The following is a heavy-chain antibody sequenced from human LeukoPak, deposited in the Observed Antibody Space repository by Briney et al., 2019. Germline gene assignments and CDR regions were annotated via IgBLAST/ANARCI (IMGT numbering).Heavy chain of an antibody. CDR2: ISSSGSTI. CDR1: GFTFSDYY. Sequence: PGGSLRLSCAASGFTFSDYYMSWIRQAPGKGLEWVSYISSSGSTIYYADSVKGRFTISRNNAKNSLYLQMNSLRAEDTAVYYCARVVAAAAWVDYWGQGTLVTVSS. D-gene: IGHD6-13*01. V-gene: IGHV3-11*01. J-gene: IGHJ4*02. CDR3: ARVVAAAAWVDY.